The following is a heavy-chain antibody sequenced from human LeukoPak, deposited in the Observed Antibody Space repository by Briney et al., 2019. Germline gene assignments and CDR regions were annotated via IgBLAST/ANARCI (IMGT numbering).Heavy chain of an antibody. D-gene: IGHD1-26*01. V-gene: IGHV3-23*01. J-gene: IGHJ4*02. CDR3: AKTMGAIDHDY. CDR1: GFTFSSSA. Sequence: PGGSLRLSCAASGFTFSSSAMTWVRQAPGKGLEWVSLISGSDGSTYYADSVKGRFTISRDNSKNTLYLQMNSLRAEDTAVYYCAKTMGAIDHDYWGQGTLVTVSS. CDR2: ISGSDGST.